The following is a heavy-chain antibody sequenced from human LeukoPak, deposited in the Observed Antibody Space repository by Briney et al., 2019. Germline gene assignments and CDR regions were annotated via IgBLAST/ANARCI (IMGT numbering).Heavy chain of an antibody. CDR2: IRSKAYGGTT. J-gene: IGHJ6*03. D-gene: IGHD5-18*01. CDR3: TYRLDTAMVYYYYYYMDV. CDR1: GFTFSSYE. Sequence: GGSLRLSCAASGFTFSSYEMNWVRQAPGKGLEWVGFIRSKAYGGTTEYAASVKGRFTISRDDSKSIAYLQMNSLKTEDTAVYYCTYRLDTAMVYYYYYYMDVWGKGTTVTVSS. V-gene: IGHV3-49*04.